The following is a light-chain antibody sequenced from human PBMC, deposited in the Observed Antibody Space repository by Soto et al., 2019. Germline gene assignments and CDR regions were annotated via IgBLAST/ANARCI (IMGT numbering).Light chain of an antibody. CDR1: SSDVGSYNL. CDR2: EVS. J-gene: IGLJ3*02. V-gene: IGLV2-23*02. CDR3: SSYAASNNFYFV. Sequence: QSVLTQPASVSGSPGQSITISCTGTSSDVGSYNLVSWYQQHPGKAPKLMIYEVSKRPSGVSNRFSGSKSGNTASLTISGLQAEDEADYYCSSYAASNNFYFVFGGGTQLTVL.